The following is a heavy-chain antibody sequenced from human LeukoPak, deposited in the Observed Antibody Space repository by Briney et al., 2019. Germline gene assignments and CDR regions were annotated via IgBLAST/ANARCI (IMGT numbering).Heavy chain of an antibody. D-gene: IGHD3-9*01. CDR2: ISGSGRQT. Sequence: PGGSLRLSCAASGFTFRSYALSWVRQAPGKGLEWVSLISGSGRQTEYGDSVKGRFTISRDNSKNTLSLQINSLKAEDTAIYYCAKHLRTHVWFFDYWGQGTLVTVSS. V-gene: IGHV3-23*01. J-gene: IGHJ4*02. CDR3: AKHLRTHVWFFDY. CDR1: GFTFRSYA.